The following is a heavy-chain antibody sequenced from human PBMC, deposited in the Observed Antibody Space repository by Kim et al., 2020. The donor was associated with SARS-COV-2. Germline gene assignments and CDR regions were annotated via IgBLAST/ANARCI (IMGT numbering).Heavy chain of an antibody. J-gene: IGHJ6*03. V-gene: IGHV3-20*01. CDR3: ARGGAAAPLTLSYYYYYMDV. CDR2: INRKLVIT. Sequence: GGSLRLSCAASGFTFAEYCMSWGGCDPVEGLSWASIINRKLVITLHAFYFNGRFTISRDNANNSLYLKMNSLRAEDTALYHCARGGAAAPLTLSYYYYYMDVWGKGTGVTVSS. D-gene: IGHD6-13*01. CDR1: GFTFAEYC.